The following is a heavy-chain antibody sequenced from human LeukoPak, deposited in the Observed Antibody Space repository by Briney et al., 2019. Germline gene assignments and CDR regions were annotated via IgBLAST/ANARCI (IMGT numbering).Heavy chain of an antibody. V-gene: IGHV3-48*04. D-gene: IGHD6-6*01. CDR1: GFTFSSYS. Sequence: GGSLGLSCAASGFTFSSYSMNWVRQAPGKGLEWVSYISSSSSTIYYADSVKGRFTISRDNAKNSLYLQMNSLRAEDTAVYYCARVPARPSPYYYYMDVWGKGTTVTVSS. CDR3: ARVPARPSPYYYYMDV. CDR2: ISSSSSTI. J-gene: IGHJ6*03.